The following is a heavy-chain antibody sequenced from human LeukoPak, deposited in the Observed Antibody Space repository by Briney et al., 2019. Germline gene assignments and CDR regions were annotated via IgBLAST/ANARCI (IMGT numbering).Heavy chain of an antibody. CDR2: IYYSGST. Sequence: SETLSLTCTVSGDSVSSGSYYWTWIRQPPGKGLEWIGYIYYSGSTNYNPSLKSRVTISVDTSKNQFSLKLSSVTAADTAVYYCARGGGAAAGTSGRYYFDYWGQGTLVTVSS. CDR3: ARGGGAAAGTSGRYYFDY. D-gene: IGHD6-13*01. J-gene: IGHJ4*02. V-gene: IGHV4-61*01. CDR1: GDSVSSGSYY.